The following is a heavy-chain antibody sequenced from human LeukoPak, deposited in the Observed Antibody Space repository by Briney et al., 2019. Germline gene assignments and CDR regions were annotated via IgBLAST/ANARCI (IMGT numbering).Heavy chain of an antibody. Sequence: ASVKVSCKASGYTFTCYYMHWVRQAPGQGLEWMGWINPNSGGTNYAQKFQGRVTMTRDTSISTAYMELSRLRSDDTAGYYCARGPWSSWRFGELLDNADKNDYWGQGTLVTVSS. CDR1: GYTFTCYY. V-gene: IGHV1-2*02. CDR3: ARGPWSSWRFGELLDNADKNDY. CDR2: INPNSGGT. D-gene: IGHD3-10*01. J-gene: IGHJ4*02.